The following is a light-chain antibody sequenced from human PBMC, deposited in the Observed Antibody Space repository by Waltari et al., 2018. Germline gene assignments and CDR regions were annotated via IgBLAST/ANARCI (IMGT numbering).Light chain of an antibody. J-gene: IGKJ5*01. CDR3: QQSDNWPPIT. CDR2: GAS. V-gene: IGKV3-15*01. CDR1: QSVTTN. Sequence: EVVMTQSPAILSVSPGERATLSCRASQSVTTNLAWYQQKPGQAPRLLPFGASTRATGVPARFSGSGSGTDFTLTISDLQSDDFAVYYCQQSDNWPPITFGQGTRLEIK.